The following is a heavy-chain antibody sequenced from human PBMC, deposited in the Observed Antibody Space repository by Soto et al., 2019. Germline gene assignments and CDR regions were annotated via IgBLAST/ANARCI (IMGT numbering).Heavy chain of an antibody. D-gene: IGHD6-19*01. CDR3: AREYEAGTYDY. V-gene: IGHV4-31*03. CDR2: IYYSGST. J-gene: IGHJ4*02. CDR1: GGSISSGGYY. Sequence: SETLSLTCTVSGGSISSGGYYWSWIRQHPGKGLEWIGYIYYSGSTYYNPSLKSRVTISVDTSKNQFSLKLSSVTAADTAVYYCAREYEAGTYDYWGQGTLVTVSS.